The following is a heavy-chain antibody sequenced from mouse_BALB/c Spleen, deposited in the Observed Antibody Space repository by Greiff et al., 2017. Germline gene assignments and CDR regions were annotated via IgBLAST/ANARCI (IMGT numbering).Heavy chain of an antibody. Sequence: VQLKESGPELVKPGASVKISCKASGYSFTGYNMNWVKQSNGKSLEWIGNIDPYYGGTSYNQKFKGKATLTVDKSSSTAYLQLKSLTSEDSAVYYCSREGCYCSSPYAIDYWGQGTSVTVSS. CDR3: SREGCYCSSPYAIDY. CDR2: IDPYYGGT. J-gene: IGHJ4*01. V-gene: IGHV1-39*01. CDR1: GYSFTGYN. D-gene: IGHD1-1*01.